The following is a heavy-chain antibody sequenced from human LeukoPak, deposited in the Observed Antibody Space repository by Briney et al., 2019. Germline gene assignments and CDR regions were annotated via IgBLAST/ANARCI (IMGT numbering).Heavy chain of an antibody. CDR1: GFTFGDHA. Sequence: GGSLRLSCTVSGFTFGDHAMSWVRQAPGKGLEWVGFIRSKTYGGTTEYAASVKGRFIISRDDSTSIAYLQMNSLKTDDTAVYYCTRGPIQLWLYHGMDVWGQGTTVTVSS. CDR3: TRGPIQLWLYHGMDV. V-gene: IGHV3-49*04. CDR2: IRSKTYGGTT. J-gene: IGHJ6*02. D-gene: IGHD5-18*01.